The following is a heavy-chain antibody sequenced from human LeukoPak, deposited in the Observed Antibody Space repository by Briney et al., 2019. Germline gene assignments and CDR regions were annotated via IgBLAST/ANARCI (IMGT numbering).Heavy chain of an antibody. CDR1: GFTFSSYW. Sequence: GGSLRLSCAASGFTFSSYWMNWAHQAPGKGLEWVASINHNGNVNYYVDSVKGRLTIPRDNAKNSLYLQMSNLRAEDTAVYFCARGGGLDVWGQGATVTVSS. D-gene: IGHD3-16*01. V-gene: IGHV3-7*03. J-gene: IGHJ6*02. CDR2: INHNGNVN. CDR3: ARGGGLDV.